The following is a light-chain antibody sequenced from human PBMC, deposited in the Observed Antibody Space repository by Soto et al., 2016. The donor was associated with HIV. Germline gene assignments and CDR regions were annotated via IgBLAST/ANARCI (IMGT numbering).Light chain of an antibody. CDR1: DIGSNS. Sequence: SYELTQPPAVSVAPGKTARITCGGNDIGSNSVHWYQQKPGQAPVLVVYDDSDRPSGIPERFSGSNSGNTATLTINRVEAGDEADYYCQVWDSSSDHVVFGGGTKLTVL. J-gene: IGLJ2*01. CDR2: DDS. V-gene: IGLV3-21*03. CDR3: QVWDSSSDHVV.